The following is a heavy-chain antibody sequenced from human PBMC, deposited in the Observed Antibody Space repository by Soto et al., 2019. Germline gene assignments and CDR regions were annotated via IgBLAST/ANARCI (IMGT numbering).Heavy chain of an antibody. Sequence: ASVKVSCKASGYTFTSYGISWVRQAPGQGLEWMGWISAYNGNTNYAQKLQGRVTMTTDTSTSTAYMELRSLRSDDTAVYYCARGSPVGVVIIDYYYYHYMDVWGKGTTVTVSS. CDR2: ISAYNGNT. CDR1: GYTFTSYG. D-gene: IGHD3-3*01. CDR3: ARGSPVGVVIIDYYYYHYMDV. J-gene: IGHJ6*03. V-gene: IGHV1-18*01.